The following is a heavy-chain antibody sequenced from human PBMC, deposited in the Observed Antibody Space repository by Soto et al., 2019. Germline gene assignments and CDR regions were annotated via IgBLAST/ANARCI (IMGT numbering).Heavy chain of an antibody. CDR2: IDAGNGKT. CDR1: GYTFSKFA. CDR3: ARGIWHSGSYYFDY. V-gene: IGHV1-3*05. J-gene: IGHJ4*02. Sequence: QVQLVQSGAEEKKPGASVKLSCKASGYTFSKFAMHWVRQAPGQRLEWMGWIDAGNGKTKYSQKLQGRVTITRDTPASTAYMELSRLRYEDTAMYDCARGIWHSGSYYFDYWGQGTLVTVSS. D-gene: IGHD1-26*01.